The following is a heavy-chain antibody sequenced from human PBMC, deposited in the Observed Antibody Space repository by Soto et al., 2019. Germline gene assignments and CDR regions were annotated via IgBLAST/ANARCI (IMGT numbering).Heavy chain of an antibody. Sequence: QVQLVQSGAEVKKPGSSVKVSCKASGATLDTFINFGITWVRRAPGQGLEWMGGIIPVFGTAHYAQKFQGRLTISADESTRTAYMELSSLRSEDTAVYYCASGAATKILVVMYDALEIWGQGTMVTVSS. D-gene: IGHD3-22*01. CDR1: GATLDTFINFG. J-gene: IGHJ3*02. CDR3: ASGAATKILVVMYDALEI. V-gene: IGHV1-69*12. CDR2: IIPVFGTA.